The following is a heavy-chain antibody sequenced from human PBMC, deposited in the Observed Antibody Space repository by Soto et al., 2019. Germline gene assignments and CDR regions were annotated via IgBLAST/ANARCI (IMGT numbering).Heavy chain of an antibody. Sequence: EVQLVESGGGLVQPGGSLGVSCAASGFTFNSFEMNWVRQAPGKGLEWVSYISSSGSTKYYADSGKGRFTISRDNAKNSLYLQMNSLRAEDTGVYYCAREAAAGTDYFDPWGQGTLVTVSS. J-gene: IGHJ5*02. CDR2: ISSSGSTK. CDR1: GFTFNSFE. D-gene: IGHD6-13*01. CDR3: AREAAAGTDYFDP. V-gene: IGHV3-48*03.